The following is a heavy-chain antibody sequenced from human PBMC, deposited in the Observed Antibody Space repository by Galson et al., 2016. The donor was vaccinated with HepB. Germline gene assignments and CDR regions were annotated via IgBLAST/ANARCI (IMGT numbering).Heavy chain of an antibody. CDR1: GFTFSSYA. CDR3: ARKPDYNVHYFDY. V-gene: IGHV3-23*01. D-gene: IGHD3-10*01. J-gene: IGHJ4*02. CDR2: ISGSGGST. Sequence: SLRLSCAASGFTFSSYAMSWVRQAPGMGLEWVSYISGSGGSTYYADSVKGRFTISRDNSKNTLYLQMNSLRAEDTAVYYCARKPDYNVHYFDYWGQGTLVTVSS.